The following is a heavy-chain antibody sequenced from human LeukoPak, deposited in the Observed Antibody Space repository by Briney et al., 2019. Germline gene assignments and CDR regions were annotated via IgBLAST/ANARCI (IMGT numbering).Heavy chain of an antibody. V-gene: IGHV4-4*02. CDR1: GGSISSSNW. J-gene: IGHJ3*02. CDR2: IHHSGTT. D-gene: IGHD6-13*01. CDR3: ARGRFGIAVAGTGLGI. Sequence: SETLSLTCAVSGGSISSSNWWSWARQPPGTGLEWIGEIHHSGTTNYNPSLKSRVTISVDTSKNQFSLKLSSVTAADTAVYYCARGRFGIAVAGTGLGIWGQGTLVTVSS.